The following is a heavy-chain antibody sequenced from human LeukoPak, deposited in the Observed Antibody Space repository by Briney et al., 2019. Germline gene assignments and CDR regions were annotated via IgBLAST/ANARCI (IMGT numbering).Heavy chain of an antibody. D-gene: IGHD4-11*01. J-gene: IGHJ5*02. CDR2: IYYSGST. CDR3: ARHRAHDYSNCWFDP. Sequence: PSETLSLTCTVSGGSISSSSYYWGWIRQPPGKGLEWIGSIYYSGSTYYNPSLKSRVTISVDTSKNQFSLKLSSVTAADTAVYYCARHRAHDYSNCWFDPWGQGTLVTVSS. V-gene: IGHV4-39*01. CDR1: GGSISSSSYY.